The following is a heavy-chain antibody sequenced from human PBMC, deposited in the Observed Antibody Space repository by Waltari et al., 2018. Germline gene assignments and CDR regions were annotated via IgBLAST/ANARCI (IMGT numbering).Heavy chain of an antibody. J-gene: IGHJ5*02. D-gene: IGHD2-15*01. V-gene: IGHV3-21*01. CDR1: GFTFSSYA. CDR2: INSNSYI. CDR3: AREGGYCSGGSCRWFDP. Sequence: EVQLVESGGGLVQPGGSLRLSCAASGFTFSSYAMHWVRQAPGKGLECVSSINSNSYIYYADSVKGRFTSSRDNAKNSLYLQMNSLRAEDTAVYYCAREGGYCSGGSCRWFDPWGQGTLVTVSS.